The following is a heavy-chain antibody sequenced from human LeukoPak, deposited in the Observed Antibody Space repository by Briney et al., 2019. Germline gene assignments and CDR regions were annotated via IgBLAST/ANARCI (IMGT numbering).Heavy chain of an antibody. CDR1: GFTFSDYY. Sequence: PGGSLRLSCAASGFTFSDYYMSWIRQAPGKGLEWVSYISSSGSTIYYADSVKGRFTISRDNAKNSLYLQMNSLRAEDTAVYYCARSGAKYYDYVWGNYRPNDAFDVWGQGTVVTVSS. J-gene: IGHJ3*01. CDR3: ARSGAKYYDYVWGNYRPNDAFDV. V-gene: IGHV3-11*01. D-gene: IGHD3-16*02. CDR2: ISSSGSTI.